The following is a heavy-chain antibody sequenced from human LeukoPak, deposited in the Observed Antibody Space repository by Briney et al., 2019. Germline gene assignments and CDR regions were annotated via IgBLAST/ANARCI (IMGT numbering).Heavy chain of an antibody. D-gene: IGHD2-21*02. CDR2: IIPIFGTA. J-gene: IGHJ4*02. CDR3: ASRGVVTADGYKSPLLDY. V-gene: IGHV1-69*05. Sequence: ASVKVSCKASGGTFSSYAISWVRQAPGQGLKWMGGIIPIFGTANYAQKFQGRVTMTRDTSTSTVYMELSSLRSEDTAVYYCASRGVVTADGYKSPLLDYWGQGTLVTVSS. CDR1: GGTFSSYA.